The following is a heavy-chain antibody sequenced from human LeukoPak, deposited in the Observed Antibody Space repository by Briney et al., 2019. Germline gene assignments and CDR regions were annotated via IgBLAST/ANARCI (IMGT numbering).Heavy chain of an antibody. CDR3: AIGLGIAAAGTLSYAFDI. V-gene: IGHV4-61*02. CDR1: GGSISSGSYY. J-gene: IGHJ3*02. Sequence: SETLSLTCTVSGGSISSGSYYWSWIRQPAGKGLEWIGRIYTSGSTNYNPSLKSRVTISVDTSKNQFSLKLSSVTAADTAVYYCAIGLGIAAAGTLSYAFDIWGQGTMVTVSS. D-gene: IGHD6-13*01. CDR2: IYTSGST.